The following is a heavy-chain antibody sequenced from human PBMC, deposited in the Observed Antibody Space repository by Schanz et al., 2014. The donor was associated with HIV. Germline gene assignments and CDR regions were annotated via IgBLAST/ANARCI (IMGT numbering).Heavy chain of an antibody. D-gene: IGHD5-12*01. CDR3: ARGSGFLDYYYYGMDV. V-gene: IGHV3-30*03. CDR2: ISYDGSNR. CDR1: GFTFSSSG. J-gene: IGHJ6*02. Sequence: QMQLVESGGGVVQPGKSLRLSCAASGFTFSSSGMHWVRQAPGKGLQWVAVISYDGSNRYYTDSVKGRFTISRDNSKNTLYLQMNSLRADDTAVYYCARGSGFLDYYYYGMDVWGQGTTVTVSS.